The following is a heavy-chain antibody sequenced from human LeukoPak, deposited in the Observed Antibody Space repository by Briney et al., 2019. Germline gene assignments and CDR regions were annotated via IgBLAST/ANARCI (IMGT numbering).Heavy chain of an antibody. CDR1: GFNFSDYW. V-gene: IGHV3-74*03. CDR3: VKDNPLDY. Sequence: GGSLRLSCAASGFNFSDYWMLWVRQAPGKGLVWVSRINLDGSSRTYVDSVKGRFTISRDNAKNTLYLHINSLRAEDTAVYYCVKDNPLDYWGQGTLVIVSS. J-gene: IGHJ4*02. CDR2: INLDGSSR.